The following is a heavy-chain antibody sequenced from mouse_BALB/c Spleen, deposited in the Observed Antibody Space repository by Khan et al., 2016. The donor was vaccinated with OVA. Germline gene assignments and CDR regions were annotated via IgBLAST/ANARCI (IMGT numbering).Heavy chain of an antibody. CDR2: INPRSSYT. D-gene: IGHD2-14*01. CDR3: ARRTTGYAMDY. J-gene: IGHJ4*01. CDR1: GYTFSSNT. Sequence: VQLQESGAELARPGASVKMSCKASGYTFSSNTMHWVKQRPGQGLEWIGYINPRSSYTNYNQKFKDKATLTADKSSSTAYMQLSSLTSEDSVVYYCARRTTGYAMDYWGQGTSVTVSS. V-gene: IGHV1-4*01.